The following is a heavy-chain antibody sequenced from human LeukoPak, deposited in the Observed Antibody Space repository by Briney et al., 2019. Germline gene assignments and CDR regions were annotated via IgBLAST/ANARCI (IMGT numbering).Heavy chain of an antibody. CDR1: GGSFSGYY. J-gene: IGHJ3*02. D-gene: IGHD6-13*01. CDR3: ARASPSGAAAEFLDI. Sequence: PSETLSLTCDVYGGSFSGYYWSWIRQPPGKGLEWIGEINHSGSTNYNPSLKSRVTISVDTSKNQFSLKLSSVTAADTAVYYCARASPSGAAAEFLDIWGQGTMVTVSS. CDR2: INHSGST. V-gene: IGHV4-34*01.